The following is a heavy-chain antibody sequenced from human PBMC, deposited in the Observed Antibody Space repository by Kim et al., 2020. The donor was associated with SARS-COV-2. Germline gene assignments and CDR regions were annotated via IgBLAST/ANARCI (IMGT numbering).Heavy chain of an antibody. J-gene: IGHJ4*02. D-gene: IGHD2-15*01. CDR3: VRDRGLAYCSAGNCYIFDY. CDR2: INWNSHTT. Sequence: GGSLRLSCVASGFTFDDYAMHWVRQGPGKGLEWVSGINWNSHTTYYADSVKDRFTISRDNARNSLFLQMNSLRVEDTALYYCVRDRGLAYCSAGNCYIFDYWGQGSQVTVSS. V-gene: IGHV3-9*01. CDR1: GFTFDDYA.